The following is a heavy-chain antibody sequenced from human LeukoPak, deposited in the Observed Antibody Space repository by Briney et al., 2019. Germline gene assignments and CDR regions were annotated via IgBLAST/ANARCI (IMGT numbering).Heavy chain of an antibody. V-gene: IGHV3-53*01. D-gene: IGHD1-26*01. CDR3: AREIVGGGGFDY. CDR2: IYSGGST. J-gene: IGHJ4*02. Sequence: GGSLRLSCAASGSTVSSNYMSWVRQAPGKGREWVSVIYSGGSTYYADSVKGRFTISRDNSKNTLYLQMNSLRAEDTAVYYCAREIVGGGGFDYWGQGTLVTVSS. CDR1: GSTVSSNY.